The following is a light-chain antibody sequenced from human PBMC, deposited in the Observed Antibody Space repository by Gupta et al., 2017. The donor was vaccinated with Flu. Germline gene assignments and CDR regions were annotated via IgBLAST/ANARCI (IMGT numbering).Light chain of an antibody. J-gene: IGKJ4*01. V-gene: IGKV1-9*01. CDR3: QRLSTYPVT. CDR2: AVS. CDR1: QAISPS. Sequence: DIQLTQSPSFLSASVGDGVALTCRASQAISPSLAGYQQKSGEGPNLLIYAVSTLHTAVPSRFSGSGSGTEFTLTISSLEPEDFGIYYCQRLSTYPVTFGGGTKVEIK.